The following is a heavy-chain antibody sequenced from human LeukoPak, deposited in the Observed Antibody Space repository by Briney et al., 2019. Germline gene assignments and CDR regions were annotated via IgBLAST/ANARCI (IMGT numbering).Heavy chain of an antibody. J-gene: IGHJ4*02. CDR3: VRAGRVATED. V-gene: IGHV3-7*01. CDR1: GFTFNTYV. D-gene: IGHD6-13*01. Sequence: GGSLRLSCAASGFTFNTYVMHWGRQAPGKGLEWVANIKQDGSEKYYVDSVKGRFTISRDNAKNSLYLQMNSLRAEDTAIYYCVRAGRVATEDWGQGTLVTVSS. CDR2: IKQDGSEK.